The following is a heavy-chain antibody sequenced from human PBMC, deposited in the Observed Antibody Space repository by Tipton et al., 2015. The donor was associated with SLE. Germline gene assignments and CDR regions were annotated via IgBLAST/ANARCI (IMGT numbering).Heavy chain of an antibody. CDR1: GGSISSYY. CDR2: IYYSGST. J-gene: IGHJ5*02. V-gene: IGHV4-59*08. Sequence: LRLSCTVSGGSISSYYWSWIRQPPGKGLEWIGYIYYSGSTNYNPSLKRRVTISVDTSKNQFSLKLSSVTAADTAVYYCARGYGSGGSCHGGYNWFDPWGQGTLVTVSS. D-gene: IGHD2-15*01. CDR3: ARGYGSGGSCHGGYNWFDP.